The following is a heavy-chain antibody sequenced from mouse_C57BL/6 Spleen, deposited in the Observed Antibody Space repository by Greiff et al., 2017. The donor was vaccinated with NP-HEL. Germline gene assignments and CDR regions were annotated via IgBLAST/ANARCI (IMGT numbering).Heavy chain of an antibody. V-gene: IGHV1-82*01. CDR1: GYAFSSSW. Sequence: QVQLQQSGPELVKPGASVKISCKASGYAFSSSWMNWVKQRPGKGLEWIGRIYPGDGDTNYNGKFKGKATLTADKSSSTAYMQLSSLTSEDSAVYFCARWDYGGSYFDYWGQGTTLTVSS. J-gene: IGHJ2*01. CDR2: IYPGDGDT. D-gene: IGHD1-1*01. CDR3: ARWDYGGSYFDY.